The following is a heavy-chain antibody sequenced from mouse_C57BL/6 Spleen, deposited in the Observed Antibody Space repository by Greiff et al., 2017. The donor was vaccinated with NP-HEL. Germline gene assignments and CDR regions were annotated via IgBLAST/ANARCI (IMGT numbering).Heavy chain of an antibody. Sequence: VQLQESGPGLVAPSQSLSITCTVSGFSLTSYAISWVRQPPGKGLEWLGVIWTGGGTNYNSALKSRLSISKDNSKSQVFLKMNSLQTDDTARYYCARNRGLGRGVGCDYWGQGTTLTVSS. CDR3: ARNRGLGRGVGCDY. D-gene: IGHD3-3*01. J-gene: IGHJ2*01. V-gene: IGHV2-9-1*01. CDR2: IWTGGGT. CDR1: GFSLTSYA.